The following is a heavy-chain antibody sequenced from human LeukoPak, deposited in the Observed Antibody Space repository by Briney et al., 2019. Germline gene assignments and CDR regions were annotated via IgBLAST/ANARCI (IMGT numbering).Heavy chain of an antibody. CDR2: IYSGGST. CDR1: GFTVSSNY. Sequence: GGSLRLSCAASGFTVSSNYMSWVRQAPGKGLEWVSVIYSGGSTYYADSVKGRFTISRDNSKDTLYLQMNSLRAEDTAVYYCARESYYYGSGSYYFDYWGQGTLVTVSS. V-gene: IGHV3-66*01. D-gene: IGHD3-10*01. J-gene: IGHJ4*02. CDR3: ARESYYYGSGSYYFDY.